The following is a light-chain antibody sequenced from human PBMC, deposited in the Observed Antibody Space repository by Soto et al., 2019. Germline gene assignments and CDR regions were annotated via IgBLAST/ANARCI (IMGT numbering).Light chain of an antibody. CDR3: KQYYTWPPRLT. Sequence: EIVITQSPGTLSVSLGERATLSCRASQSITTNLAWYQQRPGPAPRLLMSAVSTRATGIPARFSGSVSGTDFTLTLSSLQSEEFATYYGKQYYTWPPRLTFGQGTRLEIK. J-gene: IGKJ5*01. CDR1: QSITTN. V-gene: IGKV3-15*01. CDR2: AVS.